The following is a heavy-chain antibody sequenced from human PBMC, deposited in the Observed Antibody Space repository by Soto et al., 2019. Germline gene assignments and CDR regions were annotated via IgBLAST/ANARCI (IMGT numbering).Heavy chain of an antibody. D-gene: IGHD6-13*01. CDR1: GGSITGSF. CDR3: ARVEGYLLNGFVP. J-gene: IGHJ5*02. CDR2: VYYSGST. V-gene: IGHV4-59*01. Sequence: VQLQESGPGLVKPSETLSLTCIVSGGSITGSFWSWIRQPPGKGVEWIGYVYYSGSTHYSHSFNRRVTISVHTSMNQFSARLTTVTAADSALYYSARVEGYLLNGFVPWGQGTLVTGSS.